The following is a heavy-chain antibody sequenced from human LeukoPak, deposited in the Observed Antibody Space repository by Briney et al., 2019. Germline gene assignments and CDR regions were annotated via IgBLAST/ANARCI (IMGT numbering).Heavy chain of an antibody. V-gene: IGHV4-39*07. CDR1: GGSISSSSYY. CDR3: ARSPLGTHYYYMDV. Sequence: PSETLSLTCTVSGGSISSSSYYWGWIRQPPGKGLEWIGSIYYSGSTYYNPSLKSRVTISVDTSKNQFSLKLTSVTAVDTAVYYCARSPLGTHYYYMDVWGKGTTVTVSS. D-gene: IGHD7-27*01. J-gene: IGHJ6*03. CDR2: IYYSGST.